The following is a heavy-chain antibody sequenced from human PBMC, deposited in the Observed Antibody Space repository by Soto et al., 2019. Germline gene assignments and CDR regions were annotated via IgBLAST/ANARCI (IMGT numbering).Heavy chain of an antibody. J-gene: IGHJ4*02. D-gene: IGHD6-6*01. CDR3: AIGHSISSAARPYYFDY. Sequence: SETLSLTCAVSGGSISSSNWWSWVRQPPGKGLEWIGEIYHSGSTNYTPSLKSRVTISVAKSKNQFSLKLSSVTAADTAVYYCAIGHSISSAARPYYFDYWGQGTLVTVSS. CDR1: GGSISSSNW. CDR2: IYHSGST. V-gene: IGHV4-4*02.